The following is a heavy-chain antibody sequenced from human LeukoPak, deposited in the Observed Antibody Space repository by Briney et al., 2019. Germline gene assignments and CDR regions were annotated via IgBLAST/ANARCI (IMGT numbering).Heavy chain of an antibody. D-gene: IGHD3-22*01. CDR3: AKAFFYDSSGLAAPVDY. Sequence: GRSLRLSCEASGFVLSSFAIHWVCQPPGKGLEWVAVISYDGKEKYYADSVKGRFTISRDVSENTVFLQMNSLSEDDTAVYYCAKAFFYDSSGLAAPVDYWGLGTQVTVT. V-gene: IGHV3-30*04. CDR1: GFVLSSFA. CDR2: ISYDGKEK. J-gene: IGHJ4*02.